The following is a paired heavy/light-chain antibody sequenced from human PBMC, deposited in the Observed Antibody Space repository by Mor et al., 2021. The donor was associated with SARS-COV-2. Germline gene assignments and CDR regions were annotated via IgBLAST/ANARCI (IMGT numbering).Light chain of an antibody. V-gene: IGKV4-1*01. Sequence: DIVMTQSPDSLAVSLGERATINCKSSQSVLYSSNNKNYLAWYQQKPGQPPKLLIYWASTRESGAPDRFSGSGSGTDFTLTISSLQAEDVTVYYCQQYYSTPLTFGGGTKVEIK. CDR1: QSVLYSSNNKNY. CDR2: WAS. J-gene: IGKJ4*01. CDR3: QQYYSTPLT.
Heavy chain of an antibody. J-gene: IGHJ4*02. V-gene: IGHV3-30*18. Sequence: QVQLVESGGGVVQPGRSLRLSCAASGFTFSSYGMHWVRQAPGKGLEWVAVISFDGSNKYYADSVKGRFTISRDNSKNTLYLQMSSLRAEDTAVYYCAKDAVGGYDYVWGSYRYTPFDYWGQGTLVTVSS. CDR1: GFTFSSYG. CDR2: ISFDGSNK. D-gene: IGHD3-16*02. CDR3: AKDAVGGYDYVWGSYRYTPFDY.